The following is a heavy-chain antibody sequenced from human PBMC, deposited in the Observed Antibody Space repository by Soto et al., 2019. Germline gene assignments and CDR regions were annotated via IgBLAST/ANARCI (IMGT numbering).Heavy chain of an antibody. CDR2: IIPIFDAT. CDR1: GGTFSRHS. V-gene: IGHV1-69*01. J-gene: IGHJ4*02. D-gene: IGHD2-15*01. CDR3: ARDLTSVGGS. Sequence: QVQMVQSGAEVKKPGSSARVSCKVSGGTFSRHSISWVRQAPGQGLEWMGGIIPIFDATQYAQKFQGRLTITADESTTTFHMALSGMRPEDKAIYYCARDLTSVGGSWGQGTLVSVS.